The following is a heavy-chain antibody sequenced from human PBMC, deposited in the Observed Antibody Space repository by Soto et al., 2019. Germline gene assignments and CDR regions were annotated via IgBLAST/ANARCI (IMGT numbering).Heavy chain of an antibody. CDR3: EREMYYAFWSVLTHDYDMDV. V-gene: IGHV3-30*14. Sequence: QVQLVESGGGVVQPGRSLRLSCAASGFTFSSYAMHWVRQAPGKGLQWVAVISSDGSNKYYAESVKGRFTISRDNSKNTQYPQMNSLRAEDRNVYYSEREMYYAFWSVLTHDYDMDVRCQEDTVTVSS. CDR1: GFTFSSYA. D-gene: IGHD3-3*01. CDR2: ISSDGSNK. J-gene: IGHJ6*02.